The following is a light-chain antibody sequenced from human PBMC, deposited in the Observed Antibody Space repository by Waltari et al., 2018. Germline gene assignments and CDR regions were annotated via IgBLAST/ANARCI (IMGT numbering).Light chain of an antibody. V-gene: IGLV2-14*03. CDR2: DVT. J-gene: IGLJ2*01. CDR3: ASYTSTRTVV. Sequence: QSALTQPASVSGSPGQSITISCSGPSSDVGGYNYVSWYQQHPGNAPKLIIFDVTRWPSGVSNRFSGSKSGNTASLTIFGLQAEDEADYYCASYTSTRTVVFGGGTRVTVL. CDR1: SSDVGGYNY.